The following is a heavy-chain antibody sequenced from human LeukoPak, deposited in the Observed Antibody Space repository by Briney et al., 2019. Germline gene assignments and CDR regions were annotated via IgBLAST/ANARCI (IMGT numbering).Heavy chain of an antibody. J-gene: IGHJ6*02. CDR2: IIPIFGTA. CDR3: ARDPLNTIFGVVIIGSYGMDV. Sequence: SVKVSCKASGGTFNSYAISWVRQAPGQGLEWMGGIIPIFGTANYAQKFQGRVTITADESTSTAYMELSSLRSENTAVYYCARDPLNTIFGVVIIGSYGMDVWGQGTTVTVSS. V-gene: IGHV1-69*13. D-gene: IGHD3-3*01. CDR1: GGTFNSYA.